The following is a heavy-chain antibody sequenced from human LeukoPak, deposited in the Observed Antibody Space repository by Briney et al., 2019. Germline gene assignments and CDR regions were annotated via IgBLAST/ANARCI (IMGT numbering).Heavy chain of an antibody. CDR1: GFTFSSYS. V-gene: IGHV3-21*01. CDR3: ARGYSSSWHHYYYYMDV. J-gene: IGHJ6*03. CDR2: ISSSSSYI. Sequence: GGSLRLSFAASGFTFSSYSMKWVRQAPGKGLEWVSSISSSSSYIYYADSVKGRFTISRDNAKNSLYLQMNSLRAEDTAVYYCARGYSSSWHHYYYYMDVWGKGTTVTVSS. D-gene: IGHD6-13*01.